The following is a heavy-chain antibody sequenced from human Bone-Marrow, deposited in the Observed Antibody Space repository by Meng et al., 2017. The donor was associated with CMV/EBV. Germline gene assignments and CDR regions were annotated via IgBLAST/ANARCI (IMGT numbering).Heavy chain of an antibody. D-gene: IGHD6-19*01. CDR1: GYTFTSYY. Sequence: ASVKVSCKASGYTFTSYYMHWVRQAPGQGLEWMGIINPSGGSTSYAQKFQGRVTMTRDTSTSTVYMELRSLRSEDTAVYYCARDLKQWLVKGMTIDDWGQGTTVTVSS. CDR2: INPSGGST. CDR3: ARDLKQWLVKGMTIDD. J-gene: IGHJ6*02. V-gene: IGHV1-46*01.